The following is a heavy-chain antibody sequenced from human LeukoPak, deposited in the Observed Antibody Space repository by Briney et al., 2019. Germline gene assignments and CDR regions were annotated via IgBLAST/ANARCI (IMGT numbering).Heavy chain of an antibody. D-gene: IGHD3-16*01. CDR2: ISGGGVTT. V-gene: IGHV3-23*01. CDR3: ARNQQLGGHSYYYYGMDV. J-gene: IGHJ6*02. CDR1: GFTSIAYA. Sequence: GGSLRLSCVGSGFTSIAYALTWARQAPGKGLEWVSGISGGGVTTYYADSVEGRFTISRDNSKNTLYLQMNSLRADDTAIYYCARNQQLGGHSYYYYGMDVWGQGTTVTVSS.